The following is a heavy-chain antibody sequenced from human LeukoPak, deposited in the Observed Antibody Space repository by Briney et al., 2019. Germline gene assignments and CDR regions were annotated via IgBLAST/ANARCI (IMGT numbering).Heavy chain of an antibody. J-gene: IGHJ5*02. V-gene: IGHV1-2*06. CDR1: GYTFTGYY. CDR3: ARHGIVGATSWFDP. D-gene: IGHD1-26*01. CDR2: INPNSGGT. Sequence: ASVTVSFTASGYTFTGYYMHWVRQAPGQGLEWMGRINPNSGGTNYAQKFQGRVTMTRDTSISTAYMELSRLRSDDTAVYYCARHGIVGATSWFDPWGQGTLVTVSS.